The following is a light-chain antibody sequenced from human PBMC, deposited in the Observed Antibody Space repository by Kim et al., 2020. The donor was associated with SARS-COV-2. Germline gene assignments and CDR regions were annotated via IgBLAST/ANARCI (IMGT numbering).Light chain of an antibody. V-gene: IGKV3-15*01. CDR1: QSTDRD. CDR2: DSS. J-gene: IGKJ1*01. CDR3: QHYNAWPPWT. Sequence: VSLGDGAPLSCRASQSTDRDLAWYQQTPRQPPRLLIYDSSTRAPGIPARFRGSGSGTEFTLTINSLQSEDLAVYYCQHYNAWPPWTFGRGTKLEI.